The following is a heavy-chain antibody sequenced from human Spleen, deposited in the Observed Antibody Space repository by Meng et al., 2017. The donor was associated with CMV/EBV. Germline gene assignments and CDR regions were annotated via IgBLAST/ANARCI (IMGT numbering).Heavy chain of an antibody. V-gene: IGHV4-34*01. CDR2: INHSGST. D-gene: IGHD6-13*01. Sequence: CAVYGGSFSGYYWSWIRQPPGKGLEWIGEINHSGSTNYNPSLKSRVTISVDTSKNQFSLKLSSVTAADTAVYYCARADSSSWRSFDYWGQGTLVAVSS. CDR3: ARADSSSWRSFDY. CDR1: GGSFSGYY. J-gene: IGHJ4*02.